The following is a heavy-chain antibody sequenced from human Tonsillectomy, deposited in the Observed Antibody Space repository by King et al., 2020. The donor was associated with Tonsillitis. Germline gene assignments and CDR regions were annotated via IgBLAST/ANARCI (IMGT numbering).Heavy chain of an antibody. Sequence: VQLQQWGAGLLKPSETLSLTCAVYGGSFSDNYWSWIRQPPGKGLEWIGEINHSGNTNYNPSLKSRVTISIDTSKNQFSLTLSSVTAADTAVYYCARGYCSSTSCWNYFDYWGQGTLVTVSS. CDR1: GGSFSDNY. J-gene: IGHJ4*02. D-gene: IGHD2-2*01. V-gene: IGHV4-34*01. CDR3: ARGYCSSTSCWNYFDY. CDR2: INHSGNT.